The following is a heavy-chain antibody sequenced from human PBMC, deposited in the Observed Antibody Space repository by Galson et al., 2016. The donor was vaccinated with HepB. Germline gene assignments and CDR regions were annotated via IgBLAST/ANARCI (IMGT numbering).Heavy chain of an antibody. CDR2: IYKSGST. CDR3: ARARYRREMATIMPLDY. D-gene: IGHD5-24*01. J-gene: IGHJ4*02. CDR1: VGSISSYY. Sequence: SETLSLTCTVSVGSISSYYWSWIRQPPGKGLEWIGNIYKSGSTNYNPSLKSRVTISVDTSKNQFSLKLSSVTAADTAVYYCARARYRREMATIMPLDYWSQGILVTVSS. V-gene: IGHV4-59*01.